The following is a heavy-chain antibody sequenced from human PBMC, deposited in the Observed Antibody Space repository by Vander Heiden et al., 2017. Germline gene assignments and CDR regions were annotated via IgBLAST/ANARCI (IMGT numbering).Heavy chain of an antibody. CDR2: IIPIFGTA. D-gene: IGHD2-8*01. J-gene: IGHJ4*02. CDR1: GGTFSSSA. Sequence: QVQLVQSGDEVKKPGSSVKVSCKASGGTFSSSAISGVGRAPGQGLEWMGGIIPIFGTANYAQKFQGRVTITADESTSTAYMGLSSLGSEDTAVYYCARDRDCTNGVCYRDAHADLWGQGTLVTVSS. CDR3: ARDRDCTNGVCYRDAHADL. V-gene: IGHV1-69*01.